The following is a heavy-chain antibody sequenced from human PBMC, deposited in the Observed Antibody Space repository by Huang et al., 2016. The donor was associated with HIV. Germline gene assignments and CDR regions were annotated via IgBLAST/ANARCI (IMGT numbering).Heavy chain of an antibody. Sequence: QLVESGGDSVQSGRSLRLSCRGSGFIFNDFAINWFRQSPGKGREWIGFVRSKAFGGASKSAPSGKDRFTVSREEAKNVAFLQMDNLQVDDTAIYYCSPSGDDYFYFYMDVWGNGTTVIVS. V-gene: IGHV3-49*03. CDR3: SPSGDDYFYFYMDV. CDR1: GFIFNDFA. CDR2: VRSKAFGGAS. J-gene: IGHJ6*03. D-gene: IGHD4-17*01.